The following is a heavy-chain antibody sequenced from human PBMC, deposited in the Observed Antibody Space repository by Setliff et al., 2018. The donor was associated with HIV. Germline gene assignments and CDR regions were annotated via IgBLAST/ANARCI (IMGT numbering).Heavy chain of an antibody. Sequence: GGSLRLSCAASGFTFSSYGMHWVRQAPGKGLEWVAIIWHDGSRAYYAASKQGRFTISRDNSKNTLSLQLNSLRLDDTAVYYCARDQRGGTWNDDFYFMDVWGKGTSVTV. CDR2: IWHDGSRA. J-gene: IGHJ6*03. CDR1: GFTFSSYG. CDR3: ARDQRGGTWNDDFYFMDV. V-gene: IGHV3-33*01. D-gene: IGHD1-1*01.